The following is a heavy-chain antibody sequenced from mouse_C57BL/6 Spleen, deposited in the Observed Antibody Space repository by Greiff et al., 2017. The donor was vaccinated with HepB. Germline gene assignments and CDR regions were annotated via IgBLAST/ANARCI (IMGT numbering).Heavy chain of an antibody. CDR1: GFTFSSYA. V-gene: IGHV5-4*01. D-gene: IGHD4-1*01. CDR2: ISDGGSYT. J-gene: IGHJ2*01. Sequence: EVKLMESGGGLVKPGGSLKLSCAASGFTFSSYAMSWVRQTPEKRLEWVATISDGGSYTYYPDNVKGRFTISRDNARNNLYLQMSHLKSEDTAMYYGARELGRVYFDYWGQGTTLTVSS. CDR3: ARELGRVYFDY.